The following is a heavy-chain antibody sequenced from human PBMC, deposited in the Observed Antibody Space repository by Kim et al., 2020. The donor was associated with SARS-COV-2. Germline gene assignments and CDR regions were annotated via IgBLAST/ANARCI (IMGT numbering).Heavy chain of an antibody. CDR1: GFTFTFYW. CDR3: ARLGDSSWYFDY. J-gene: IGHJ4*02. Sequence: GGSLRLSCAASGFTFTFYWMSWVRQAPGKGLEWVANIKQDGSEKYYVDSVKGRFTVSRDNAKNSLYLQMNSLRAEDTAVYFCARLGDSSWYFDYWGQGTLVTVSS. CDR2: IKQDGSEK. D-gene: IGHD6-13*01. V-gene: IGHV3-7*01.